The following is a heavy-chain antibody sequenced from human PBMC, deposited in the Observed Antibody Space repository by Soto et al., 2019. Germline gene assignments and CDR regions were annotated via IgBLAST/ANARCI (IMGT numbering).Heavy chain of an antibody. CDR1: GFTFGDHA. CDR3: AKDTGGFWSVPRRGSYAYYGMDV. CDR2: ISWDSGTI. D-gene: IGHD3-3*01. J-gene: IGHJ6*02. Sequence: EVQLVESGGDLVQPGGSLRLSCAASGFTFGDHAMHWVRQVPGRGLEWVSGISWDSGTIDYGDSVKGRFTISRDNAKNSLDVKMNSLRPEETAFYFCAKDTGGFWSVPRRGSYAYYGMDVWGQGTTVTVSS. V-gene: IGHV3-9*01.